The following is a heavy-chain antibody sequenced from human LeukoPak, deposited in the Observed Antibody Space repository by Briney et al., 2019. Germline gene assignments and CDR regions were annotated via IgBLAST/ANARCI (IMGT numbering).Heavy chain of an antibody. Sequence: SETLSLTCAVYGGSFSGYYWSWIRQPPGKGLEWIGYIYYSGSTYYNPSLKSRVTISVDTSKNQFSLKLSSVTAADTAVYYCARTTTVNYFDYWGQGTLVTVSS. CDR2: IYYSGST. CDR3: ARTTTVNYFDY. CDR1: GGSFSGYY. J-gene: IGHJ4*02. D-gene: IGHD4-17*01. V-gene: IGHV4-34*09.